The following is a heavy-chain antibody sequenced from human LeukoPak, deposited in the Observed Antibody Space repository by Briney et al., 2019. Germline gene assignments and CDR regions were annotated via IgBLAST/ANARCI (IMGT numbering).Heavy chain of an antibody. J-gene: IGHJ4*02. CDR1: GFTFSSYW. CDR3: ARDPSVSSGWYSTFDY. CDR2: INSDGSST. D-gene: IGHD6-19*01. V-gene: IGHV3-74*01. Sequence: PGGSLRLSCAASGFTFSSYWMHWVRQAPGKGLVWVSRINSDGSSTRYADSVKGRFTISRDNAKNTLYLQMNSLRAEDTAVYYCARDPSVSSGWYSTFDYWGQGTLVTVSS.